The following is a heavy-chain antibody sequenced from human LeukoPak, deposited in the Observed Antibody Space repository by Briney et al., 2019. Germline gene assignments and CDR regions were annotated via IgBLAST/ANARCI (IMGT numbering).Heavy chain of an antibody. CDR1: GGSISSYY. V-gene: IGHV4-59*01. D-gene: IGHD4-17*01. CDR3: ARAPAISHGDFYFDY. CDR2: IYYSGGT. J-gene: IGHJ4*02. Sequence: SETLSLTCTVSGGSISSYYWSWIRQPPGKGLEWIGYIYYSGGTNYNPSLKSRVTISVDTSKNQFSLKLTSVTAADTAVYYCARAPAISHGDFYFDYWGQGTLVTVSS.